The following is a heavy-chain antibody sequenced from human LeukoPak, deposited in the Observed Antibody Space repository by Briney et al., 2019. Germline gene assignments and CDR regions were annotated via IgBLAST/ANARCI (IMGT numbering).Heavy chain of an antibody. CDR1: GFTFSDYY. CDR3: ARGGRNSSSAFAP. J-gene: IGHJ5*02. D-gene: IGHD6-13*01. CDR2: ISSSSSYT. Sequence: PGGSLGLSCAASGFTFSDYYMSWIRQAPGKGLEWVSYISSSSSYTNYADSVKGRFTISRDNAENSLYLQMNSLRAEDTAVYYCARGGRNSSSAFAPWGKGTLVTVSS. V-gene: IGHV3-11*06.